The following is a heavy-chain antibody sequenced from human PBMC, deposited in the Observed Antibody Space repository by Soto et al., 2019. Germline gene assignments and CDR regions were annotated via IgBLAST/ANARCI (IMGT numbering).Heavy chain of an antibody. CDR2: MGNSGGT. D-gene: IGHD2-21*02. V-gene: IGHV4-34*01. Sequence: QVQLQQWGAGLLKPSETLSLTCAVYGGSVSSSNNYYWSWIRQPPGKGLDWLGEMGNSGGTHFNPSLKSRVTISVDTSNNQFSLKMSSVTAADTALYYWARVERGTAKTVVDAFDIWGPGTMVTVSS. CDR1: GGSVSSSNNYY. CDR3: ARVERGTAKTVVDAFDI. J-gene: IGHJ3*02.